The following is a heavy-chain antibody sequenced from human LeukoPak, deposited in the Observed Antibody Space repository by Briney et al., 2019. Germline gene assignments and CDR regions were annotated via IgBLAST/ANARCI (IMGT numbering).Heavy chain of an antibody. CDR2: INPNSGGT. CDR1: GYTFTGYY. V-gene: IGHV1-2*02. D-gene: IGHD4-23*01. J-gene: IGHJ4*02. Sequence: GASVKVSCKASGYTFTGYYMHWVRQAPGQGLEWMGWINPNSGGTNYAQKFQGRVTMTRDTSISAAYMELSRLRSDDTAVYYCARDPSTVVTPVSYFDYWGQGTLVTVSS. CDR3: ARDPSTVVTPVSYFDY.